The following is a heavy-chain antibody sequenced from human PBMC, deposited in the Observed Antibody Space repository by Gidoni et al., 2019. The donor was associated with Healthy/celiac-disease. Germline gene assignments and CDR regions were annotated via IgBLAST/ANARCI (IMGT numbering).Heavy chain of an antibody. CDR3: ARQEPGLRGITMVRGACCYMDV. CDR1: GCSISSSSYY. J-gene: IGHJ6*03. V-gene: IGHV4-39*01. D-gene: IGHD3-10*01. Sequence: QLQLQESVPGLVKPSETLSLTCTVSGCSISSSSYYWGWIRQPPGKGLEWIGSIYYSGSTYYNTSLKSRVTISVDTSKNQFSLKLSSVTAADTAVYYCARQEPGLRGITMVRGACCYMDVWGKGTTVTVSS. CDR2: IYYSGST.